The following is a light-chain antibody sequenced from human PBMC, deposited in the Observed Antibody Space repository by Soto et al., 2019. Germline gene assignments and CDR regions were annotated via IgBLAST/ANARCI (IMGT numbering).Light chain of an antibody. CDR3: RQYDSSPIT. Sequence: EIVLTQSPGTLSLSPGERATLSCRASQSVSSSYLAWYQQKPGQAPRLLIYGASSRATGIPDRFSGSGSGTHFTLTISILEPEDFAVYYCRQYDSSPITFGQGTRLEIK. V-gene: IGKV3-20*01. CDR2: GAS. CDR1: QSVSSSY. J-gene: IGKJ5*01.